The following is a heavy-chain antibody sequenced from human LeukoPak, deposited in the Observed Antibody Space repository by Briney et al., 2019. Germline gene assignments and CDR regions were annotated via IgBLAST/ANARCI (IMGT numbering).Heavy chain of an antibody. J-gene: IGHJ4*02. Sequence: SETLSLTCTVSGGSITTDNYYWGWIRQPPGKGLEWVGSIYYRGNTYYSPSLKSRVTISADTSKNQFSLQLKSVTAADTAVFYCARRSARYWIDHWGQGALVTVSS. CDR2: IYYRGNT. CDR3: ARRSARYWIDH. V-gene: IGHV4-39*01. D-gene: IGHD3-9*01. CDR1: GGSITTDNYY.